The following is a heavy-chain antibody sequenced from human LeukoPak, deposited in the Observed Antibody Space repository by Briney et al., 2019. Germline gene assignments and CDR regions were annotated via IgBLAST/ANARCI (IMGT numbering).Heavy chain of an antibody. CDR2: ISGSGGST. CDR3: ANPPWELQSPEYFQH. J-gene: IGHJ1*01. CDR1: GFTFSSYA. D-gene: IGHD1-26*01. Sequence: GGSLRLSCAASGFTFSSYAMSWVRQAPGKGLEWVSAISGSGGSTYYADSVKGRFTISRENSKNTLYLQMNSLRAEDTAVYYCANPPWELQSPEYFQHWGQGTLVTVSS. V-gene: IGHV3-23*01.